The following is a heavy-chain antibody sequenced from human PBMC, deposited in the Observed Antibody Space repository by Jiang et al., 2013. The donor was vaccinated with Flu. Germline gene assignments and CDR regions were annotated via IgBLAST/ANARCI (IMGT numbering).Heavy chain of an antibody. CDR1: GGTFSSYA. CDR2: IIPIFGTA. J-gene: IGHJ4*02. Sequence: SGAEVKKPGSSVKVSCKASGGTFSSYAISWVRQAPGQGLEWMGGIIPIFGTANYAQKFQGRVTITADESTSTAYMELSSLRSEDTAVYYCAGTGQNYDFWSGYYTEYYFDYWGQGTLVTVSS. CDR3: AGTGQNYDFWSGYYTEYYFDY. D-gene: IGHD3-3*01. V-gene: IGHV1-69*01.